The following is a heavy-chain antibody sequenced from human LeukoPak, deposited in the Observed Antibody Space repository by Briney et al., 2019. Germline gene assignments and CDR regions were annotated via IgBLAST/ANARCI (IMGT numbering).Heavy chain of an antibody. CDR3: VYSSDYYYYVAC. J-gene: IGHJ1*01. CDR2: ISSGGST. Sequence: GGSLRLSCAVSGFTVSSNYMSWVRQAPGKGLEWVSVISSGGSTYYADSVKGRFIISRDNSKNMLYLQMNSLRAEDTAVYYCVYSSDYYYYVACCGQRILITVSS. CDR1: GFTVSSNY. D-gene: IGHD3-22*01. V-gene: IGHV3-53*01.